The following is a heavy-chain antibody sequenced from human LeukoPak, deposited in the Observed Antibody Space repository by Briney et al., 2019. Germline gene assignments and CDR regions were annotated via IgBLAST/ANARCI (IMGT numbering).Heavy chain of an antibody. CDR3: ASGLELDY. CDR1: GFTFDNYW. Sequence: GGSLRLSCTASGFTFDNYWMTWVRQPPGKGLEWVANIKQDGGERYYVDSVRGRFTISRDNAKNSLYLQMNSLRAEDTAVYYCASGLELDYWGQGTLVTVSS. CDR2: IKQDGGER. J-gene: IGHJ4*02. V-gene: IGHV3-7*03.